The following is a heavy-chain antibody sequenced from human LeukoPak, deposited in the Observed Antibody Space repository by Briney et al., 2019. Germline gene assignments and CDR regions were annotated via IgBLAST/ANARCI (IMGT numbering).Heavy chain of an antibody. D-gene: IGHD1-26*01. CDR1: GGSISGTNW. V-gene: IGHV4/OR15-8*02. Sequence: PSETLSLTRGVSGGSISGTNWWSWVHQPPGQGLEWIGEISLAGQTNYNPSLNGRVTISLDKSSNQLSLHLTSVTAADTATYFWSRESGPFCPFCYCGQGTLGIVSS. J-gene: IGHJ4*02. CDR3: SRESGPFCPFCY. CDR2: ISLAGQT.